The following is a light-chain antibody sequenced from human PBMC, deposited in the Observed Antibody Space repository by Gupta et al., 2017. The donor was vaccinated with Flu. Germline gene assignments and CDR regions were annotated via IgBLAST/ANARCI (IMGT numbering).Light chain of an antibody. CDR3: QQYRSSLWT. V-gene: IGKV3-20*01. Sequence: ETVLTQSPGTLSLSPGESATLSCRASQSVDSNYLAWYQQKPGQSPRLLIYGTSTRATGIPDRFSGSGSGTDFTLTISRLEPEDFAVYYCQQYRSSLWTFGQGTKVDIK. CDR1: QSVDSNY. J-gene: IGKJ1*01. CDR2: GTS.